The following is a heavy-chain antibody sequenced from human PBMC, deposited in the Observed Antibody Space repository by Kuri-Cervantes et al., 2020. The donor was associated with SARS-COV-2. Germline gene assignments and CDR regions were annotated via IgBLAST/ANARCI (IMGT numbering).Heavy chain of an antibody. CDR3: ASRRGFYDGLDV. CDR1: GFTFSGSA. V-gene: IGHV4-34*01. CDR2: ITDIGGT. D-gene: IGHD3-22*01. Sequence: ESLKISCAASGFTFSGSAMHWIRQPPGKGLEWIGQITDIGGTTNSPSFKGRVTISADTSKSHFSLTLKSVTAADSGVYYCASRRGFYDGLDVWGQGITVTVSS. J-gene: IGHJ6*02.